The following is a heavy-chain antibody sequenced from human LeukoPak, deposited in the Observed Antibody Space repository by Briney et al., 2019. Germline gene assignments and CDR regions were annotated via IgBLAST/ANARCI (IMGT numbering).Heavy chain of an antibody. J-gene: IGHJ4*02. CDR2: IKFDGSDQ. D-gene: IGHD6-13*01. CDR3: AKHPQGAAGAHFDY. V-gene: IGHV3-30*02. Sequence: PGGSLRLSCAASGLTFSSYGMHWVRQAPGKGLEWVAIIKFDGSDQYYADAVKGRFTISRDSSKNTLYLQMNSLRAEDTAIYYCAKHPQGAAGAHFDYWGQGTLVTVSS. CDR1: GLTFSSYG.